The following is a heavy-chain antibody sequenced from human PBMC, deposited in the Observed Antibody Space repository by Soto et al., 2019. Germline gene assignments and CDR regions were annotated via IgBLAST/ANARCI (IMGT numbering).Heavy chain of an antibody. CDR3: ARDLNWAFDY. D-gene: IGHD7-27*01. CDR2: IVVGSGNT. J-gene: IGHJ4*02. V-gene: IGHV1-58*02. Sequence: SVKASCKASGFTFSSSAMQWVRQARGQRLEWIGWIVVGSGNTNYAQKFQERVTITRDMSTSTAYMELSSLRAEDTAVYYCARDLNWAFDYWGQGTLVTVSS. CDR1: GFTFSSSA.